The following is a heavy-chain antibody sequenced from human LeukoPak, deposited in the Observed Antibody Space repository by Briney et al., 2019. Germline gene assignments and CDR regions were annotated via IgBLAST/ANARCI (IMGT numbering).Heavy chain of an antibody. J-gene: IGHJ4*02. V-gene: IGHV1-18*04. D-gene: IGHD3-16*02. CDR3: ARDQYDSVWGSYRPYFDF. CDR1: GYTFSSYG. Sequence: ALVKVSCKASGYTFSSYGISWVRQAPGQGLEWMGSISPYTGDTKYAERLQDRVIMTTDTSTRTAYMELRSLTSGDTAVFYCARDQYDSVWGSYRPYFDFWGQGTLVTVSS. CDR2: ISPYTGDT.